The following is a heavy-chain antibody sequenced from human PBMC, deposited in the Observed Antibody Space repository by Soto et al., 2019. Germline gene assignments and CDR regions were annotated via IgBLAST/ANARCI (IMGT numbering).Heavy chain of an antibody. D-gene: IGHD6-6*01. J-gene: IGHJ5*02. Sequence: GESLKISCRNSGDNFANYWIGWVRQVPGKGPEWLGIIYPYDSDVVYNPSLQGQVTISADKSVNTVYLQWSGLKASDSGMYYCARRVYFETYYDPWGQGTLVTVSS. CDR1: GDNFANYW. V-gene: IGHV5-51*01. CDR3: ARRVYFETYYDP. CDR2: IYPYDSDV.